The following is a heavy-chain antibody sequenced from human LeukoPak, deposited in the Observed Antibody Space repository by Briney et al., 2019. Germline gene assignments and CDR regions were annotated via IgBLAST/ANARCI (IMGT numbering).Heavy chain of an antibody. CDR1: GGSISSGSYY. D-gene: IGHD4-17*01. Sequence: PSETLSLTCTVSGGSISSGSYYWSWIRQPAGKGLEWIGRIYTSGSTNYNPSLKSRVTISVDTSKNQFSLKLSSVTAADTAVYYCARVYGDAYGYWGQGTLVTVSS. J-gene: IGHJ4*02. V-gene: IGHV4-61*02. CDR3: ARVYGDAYGY. CDR2: IYTSGST.